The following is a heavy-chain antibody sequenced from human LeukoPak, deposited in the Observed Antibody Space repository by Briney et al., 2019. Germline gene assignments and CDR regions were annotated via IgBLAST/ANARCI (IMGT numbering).Heavy chain of an antibody. CDR2: ISSSGSTI. J-gene: IGHJ6*04. V-gene: IGHV3-48*03. CDR3: AELGITMIGGV. D-gene: IGHD3-10*02. Sequence: GGSLRLSCAASGFTLSSYNMNWVRQAPGEGLEWVSYISSSGSTIYYADSVKGRFTISRDNAKNSLYLQMNSLRAEDTAVYYCAELGITMIGGVWGKGTTVTISS. CDR1: GFTLSSYN.